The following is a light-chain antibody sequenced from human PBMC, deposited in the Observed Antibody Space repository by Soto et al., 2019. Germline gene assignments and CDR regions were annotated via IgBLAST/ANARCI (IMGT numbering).Light chain of an antibody. CDR3: QQYTQWPIT. CDR1: QTVNSN. J-gene: IGKJ5*01. V-gene: IGKV3D-15*01. CDR2: GIS. Sequence: EILMTRSPATLSVSPGERVTISCRTSQTVNSNYLAWYQQKYGQAPRPLIYGISTRATGVPDRFSASGYGTEFNLTIRSLQPEDFAVYYCQQYTQWPITFGQGTRLEIK.